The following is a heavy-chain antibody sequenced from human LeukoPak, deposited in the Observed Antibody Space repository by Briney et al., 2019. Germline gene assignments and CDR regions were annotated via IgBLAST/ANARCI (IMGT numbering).Heavy chain of an antibody. D-gene: IGHD3-16*01. Sequence: SETLSLTYTVPGGSISDYYWRLIRQPPPPGLEWIGYVHYSGSTTYNPSLKSRVTMSVDTSKNQFSLKLSSVTAADTAVYYCARGVSFDLWGRGTLLTVSS. CDR3: ARGVSFDL. J-gene: IGHJ2*01. CDR2: VHYSGST. V-gene: IGHV4-59*01. CDR1: GGSISDYY.